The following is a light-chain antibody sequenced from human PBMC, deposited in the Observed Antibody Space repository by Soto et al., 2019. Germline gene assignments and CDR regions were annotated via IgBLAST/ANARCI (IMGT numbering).Light chain of an antibody. CDR2: DAS. V-gene: IGKV3-20*01. Sequence: EIVLTQSPGTLSLSPGERATLSCRASQSVSSSYVAWYQQKPGQAPRLLIYDASTRATGIPDRFSGSGSGIDFTHTISRLEPEDFAVYYCQQFGSSPYTFGQGTKLEIK. CDR1: QSVSSSY. J-gene: IGKJ2*01. CDR3: QQFGSSPYT.